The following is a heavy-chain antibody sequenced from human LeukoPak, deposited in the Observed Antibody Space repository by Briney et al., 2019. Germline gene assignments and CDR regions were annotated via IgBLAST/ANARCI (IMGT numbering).Heavy chain of an antibody. CDR1: GGTFSSYA. CDR2: IIPIFGTA. Sequence: SVKVSCKASGGTFSSYAISWVRQAPGQGLEWMGGIIPIFGTANYAQKFQGRVTITADESTSTAYMELSSLRSEDTAVYYLATLVVPAAMWGETITYNWFGPWGQGTLVTVSS. D-gene: IGHD2-2*01. CDR3: ATLVVPAAMWGETITYNWFGP. J-gene: IGHJ5*02. V-gene: IGHV1-69*13.